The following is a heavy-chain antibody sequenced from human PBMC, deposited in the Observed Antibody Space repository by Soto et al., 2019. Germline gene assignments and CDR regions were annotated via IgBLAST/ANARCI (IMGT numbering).Heavy chain of an antibody. V-gene: IGHV4-39*01. CDR3: ARQYCSGGSCYSRYYYYYYGMDV. Sequence: SETLSLTCTVSGGSISSSSYYWGWIRQPPGKGLEWIGSIYYSGSTYYNPSLKSRVTISVDTSKNQFSLKLSSVTAADTAVYYCARQYCSGGSCYSRYYYYYYGMDVWGQGATVTVSS. D-gene: IGHD2-15*01. CDR1: GGSISSSSYY. J-gene: IGHJ6*02. CDR2: IYYSGST.